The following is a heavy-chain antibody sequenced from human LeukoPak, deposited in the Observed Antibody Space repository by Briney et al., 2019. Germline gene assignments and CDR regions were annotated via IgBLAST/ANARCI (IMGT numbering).Heavy chain of an antibody. D-gene: IGHD3-3*01. Sequence: PGGSLRLSCAASGFTFDDYAMHWVRQAPGKGLEWVSGISWNSGSIGYADSVKGRFTISRDNAKNSLYLQMNSLRAEDTAVYYCARYTYYDFWSGYRDDAFDIWGQGTMVTVSS. CDR3: ARYTYYDFWSGYRDDAFDI. CDR2: ISWNSGSI. V-gene: IGHV3-9*01. J-gene: IGHJ3*02. CDR1: GFTFDDYA.